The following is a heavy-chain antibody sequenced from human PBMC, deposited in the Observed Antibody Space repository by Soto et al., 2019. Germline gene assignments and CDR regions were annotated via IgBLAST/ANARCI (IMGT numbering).Heavy chain of an antibody. D-gene: IGHD5-12*01. J-gene: IGHJ6*02. CDR2: INAGNGNT. Sequence: EASVKVSCKASGYTFTSYAMHWVHQAPGQRLEWMGWINAGNGNTKYSQKFQGRVTITRDTSASTAYMELSSLRSEDTAVYYCAREIVATKDSYYGMDVWGQGTTVTVSS. V-gene: IGHV1-3*01. CDR1: GYTFTSYA. CDR3: AREIVATKDSYYGMDV.